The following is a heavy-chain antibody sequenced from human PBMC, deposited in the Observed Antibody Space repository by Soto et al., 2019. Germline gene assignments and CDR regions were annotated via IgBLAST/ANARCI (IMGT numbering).Heavy chain of an antibody. Sequence: SETLSLTCTVSGGSISSYYWSWIRQPPGKGLEWIGYIYYSGSTNYNPSLKSRVTISVDTSKNQFSLKLSSVTAADTAVYYCARVKDFWSGYYYYYMDVWGKGTTVTVSS. J-gene: IGHJ6*03. CDR3: ARVKDFWSGYYYYYMDV. CDR2: IYYSGST. CDR1: GGSISSYY. V-gene: IGHV4-59*01. D-gene: IGHD3-3*01.